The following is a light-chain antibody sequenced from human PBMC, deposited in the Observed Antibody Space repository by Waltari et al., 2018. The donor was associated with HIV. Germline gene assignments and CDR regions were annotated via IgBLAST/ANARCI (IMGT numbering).Light chain of an antibody. CDR2: QDS. CDR3: QAWDSSTKVV. V-gene: IGLV3-1*01. Sequence: SYELTQPPSVSVSPGQTASIPCSGEKLGDKYACWYQQKPGQSPVLVSYQDSKRPSGIPERFSGSNSGNTATLTISGTQAMDEADYYCQAWDSSTKVVFGGGTKLTVL. CDR1: KLGDKY. J-gene: IGLJ2*01.